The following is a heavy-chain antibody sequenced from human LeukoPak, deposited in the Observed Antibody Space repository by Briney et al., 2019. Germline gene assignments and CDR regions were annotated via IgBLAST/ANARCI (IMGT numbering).Heavy chain of an antibody. Sequence: SETLSLTCTVSGGSISSSSYYWGWIRQPPGKGLEWIGSIYYSGGTYYNPSLKSRVTISVDTSKNQFSLKLSSVTAADTAVYYCARFIVVVVAAISWFDPWGQGTLVTVSS. CDR3: ARFIVVVVAAISWFDP. CDR1: GGSISSSSYY. J-gene: IGHJ5*02. CDR2: IYYSGGT. D-gene: IGHD2-15*01. V-gene: IGHV4-39*01.